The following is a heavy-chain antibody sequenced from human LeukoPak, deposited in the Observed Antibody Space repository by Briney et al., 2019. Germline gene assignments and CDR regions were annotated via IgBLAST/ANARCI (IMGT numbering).Heavy chain of an antibody. J-gene: IGHJ4*02. Sequence: PGGSLRLSCAVSGFTFSSYVMSAVRQAPGKGREWVSSIGAAGGSKNYADSVKGRFTISRDNSKSTLYLQMSSLTPDNTAVYYCAKGGGLSCYDYWGQGTLVTVSS. D-gene: IGHD2-15*01. CDR3: AKGGGLSCYDY. V-gene: IGHV3-23*01. CDR1: GFTFSSYV. CDR2: IGAAGGSK.